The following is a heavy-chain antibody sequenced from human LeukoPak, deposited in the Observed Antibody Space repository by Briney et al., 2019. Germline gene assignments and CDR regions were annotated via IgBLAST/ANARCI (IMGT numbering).Heavy chain of an antibody. Sequence: PSETLSLTCAVYGGPFSGYYWSWIRQPPGRGLEWIGEINHSGSTNYNPSLKSRVTISLDTSRSQFSLKLSSLTAADTAVYYCARGLDCFDPWGQGTLVTVSS. J-gene: IGHJ5*02. CDR2: INHSGST. V-gene: IGHV4-34*01. CDR3: ARGLDCFDP. CDR1: GGPFSGYY.